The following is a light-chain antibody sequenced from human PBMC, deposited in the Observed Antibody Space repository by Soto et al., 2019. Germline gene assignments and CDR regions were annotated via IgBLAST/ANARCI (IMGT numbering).Light chain of an antibody. CDR3: QQRTNGLT. J-gene: IGKJ4*01. CDR2: DAS. Sequence: LVLTQSPSTLSLSPGERATLSCRASQTVSRYLAWYQQKPGQAPRLLIYDASKRATGIPARFSGSGFGTDFTLTISSLEPEDFAVYYCQQRTNGLTFGGGTKVDI. V-gene: IGKV3-11*01. CDR1: QTVSRY.